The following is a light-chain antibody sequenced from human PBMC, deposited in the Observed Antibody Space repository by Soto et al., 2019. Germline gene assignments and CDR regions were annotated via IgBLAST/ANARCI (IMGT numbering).Light chain of an antibody. CDR1: QNISVY. CDR2: AAS. J-gene: IGKJ5*01. V-gene: IGKV3-11*01. CDR3: QQRNNWCPGIT. Sequence: EVVLTQSPSTLSLSPAERATLSCRASQNISVYLAWYRQKPGQAPRLLIYAASNRAAGIPARFSGSGSGTDFTLTISSLEPEDFAVYYCQQRNNWCPGITFGQGTRLEIK.